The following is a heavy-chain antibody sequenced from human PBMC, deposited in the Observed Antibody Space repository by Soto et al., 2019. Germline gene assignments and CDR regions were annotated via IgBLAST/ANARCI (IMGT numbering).Heavy chain of an antibody. CDR3: ARPIGIAAAGTKYYYGMDV. J-gene: IGHJ6*02. Sequence: GSLRLSCAASGFTFSSYSMNWVRQAPGKGLEWVSSISSSSSYIYYADSVKGRFTISRDNAKNSLYLQMNSLRAEDTAVYYCARPIGIAAAGTKYYYGMDVWGQGTTVTVSS. CDR2: ISSSSSYI. CDR1: GFTFSSYS. V-gene: IGHV3-21*01. D-gene: IGHD6-13*01.